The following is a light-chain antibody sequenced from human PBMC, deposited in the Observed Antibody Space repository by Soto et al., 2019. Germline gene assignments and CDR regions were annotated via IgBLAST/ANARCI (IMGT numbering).Light chain of an antibody. CDR1: SRDVGIYNL. V-gene: IGLV2-23*01. CDR3: CSYAGSSTYV. Sequence: QSALTQPASVSGSPGQSITISCTGTSRDVGIYNLVSWYQLHPGKVPKLIIYEDTKRPSGISSRFSGSESGITAFLTISGLQAGDEADYYCCSYAGSSTYVFGTGTKVTVL. J-gene: IGLJ1*01. CDR2: EDT.